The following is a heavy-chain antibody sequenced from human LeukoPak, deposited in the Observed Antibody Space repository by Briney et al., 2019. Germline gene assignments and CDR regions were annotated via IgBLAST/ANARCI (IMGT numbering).Heavy chain of an antibody. CDR2: IIPILGIA. J-gene: IGHJ6*02. CDR1: GGTFSSYA. V-gene: IGHV1-69*04. D-gene: IGHD3-9*01. Sequence: ASMKVSCKASGGTFSSYAISWVRQAPGQGLEWMGRIIPILGIANYAQKFQGRVTITADKSTSTAYMELSSLRSEDTAVYYCARRNDILTGYYTGVYYYYGMDVWGQGPRSPSP. CDR3: ARRNDILTGYYTGVYYYYGMDV.